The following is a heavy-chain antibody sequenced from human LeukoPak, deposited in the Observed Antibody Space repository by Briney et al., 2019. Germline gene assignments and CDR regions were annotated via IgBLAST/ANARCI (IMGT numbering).Heavy chain of an antibody. CDR3: ARHDAGIAARPFDN. Sequence: PSETLSLTCTVSGGSICTYYWSWIRRPPGKGLEWIAYIHASGPTNYNPSLKSRITISVDTSKNQFSLKLSSVTAADTAVYYCARHDAGIAARPFDNWGQGTLVTVSS. D-gene: IGHD6-6*01. V-gene: IGHV4-4*09. CDR1: GGSICTYY. CDR2: IHASGPT. J-gene: IGHJ4*02.